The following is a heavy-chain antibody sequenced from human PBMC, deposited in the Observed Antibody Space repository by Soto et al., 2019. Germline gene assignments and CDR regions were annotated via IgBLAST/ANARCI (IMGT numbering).Heavy chain of an antibody. V-gene: IGHV1-2*04. D-gene: IGHD6-13*01. J-gene: IGHJ6*02. CDR1: GYTFTGYY. CDR3: ARRQQLAYGMDV. Sequence: ASVKVYCKASGYTFTGYYMHWVRQAPGQGLEWMGWINPNSGGTNYAQKFQGWVTMTRDTSISTAYMELSRLRSDDTAVYYCARRQQLAYGMDVWGQGTTVTVSS. CDR2: INPNSGGT.